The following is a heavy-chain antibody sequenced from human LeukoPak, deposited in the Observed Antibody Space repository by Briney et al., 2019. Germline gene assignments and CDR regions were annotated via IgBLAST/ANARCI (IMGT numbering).Heavy chain of an antibody. Sequence: ASVKVSCKVSGYTLTESSMHWVRQAPGKGLEWMGRINPNSGGTNYAQKFQGRVTMTRDTSISTAYMELSRLRSDDTAVYYCARAPHWGQGTLVTVSS. V-gene: IGHV1-2*06. J-gene: IGHJ4*02. CDR3: ARAPH. CDR1: GYTLTESS. CDR2: INPNSGGT.